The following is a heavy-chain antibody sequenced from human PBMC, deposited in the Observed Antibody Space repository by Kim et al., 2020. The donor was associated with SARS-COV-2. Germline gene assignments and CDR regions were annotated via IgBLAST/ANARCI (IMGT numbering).Heavy chain of an antibody. CDR2: INGDGSGT. Sequence: GGSLRLSCAASGFTFISYWMHWVRQVPGQRPEWISDINGDGSGTGYADSVRGRFSISRDNGKNTVYLQMDNLRTEDTGIYYCTRGDGVYVYDWGQGIQVTVSS. CDR1: GFTFISYW. V-gene: IGHV3-74*01. CDR3: TRGDGVYVYD. J-gene: IGHJ4*02. D-gene: IGHD3-10*02.